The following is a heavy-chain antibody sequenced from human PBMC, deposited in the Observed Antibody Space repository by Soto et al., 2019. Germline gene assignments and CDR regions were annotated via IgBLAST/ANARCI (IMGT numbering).Heavy chain of an antibody. Sequence: GGSLILSCAVSGFTFSSYGMHWVRQAPVKGLEWVAFISYDGSEKYYADSVKGRFTISRDNSKNTLYLQMNSLRAEDTDVFYCAKTSRNIVVVVADFGYWAQGTFVTVSS. V-gene: IGHV3-30*18. D-gene: IGHD2-15*01. CDR1: GFTFSSYG. CDR2: ISYDGSEK. CDR3: AKTSRNIVVVVADFGY. J-gene: IGHJ4*02.